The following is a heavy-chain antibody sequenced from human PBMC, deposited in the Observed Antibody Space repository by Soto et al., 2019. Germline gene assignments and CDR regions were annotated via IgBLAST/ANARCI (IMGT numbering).Heavy chain of an antibody. Sequence: GGSLRLSCAAPRFTFSRDAMPWARQGPGKGMEWVAVISYDGNNKYYEDPVKGRFTISRDNSKNTLYLQMNSLRAGDTAVYYCARTYYDILIGYFSPVYYYYFGMEAWGQGITVTVS. J-gene: IGHJ6*02. CDR2: ISYDGNNK. CDR3: ARTYYDILIGYFSPVYYYYFGMEA. V-gene: IGHV3-30-3*01. CDR1: RFTFSRDA. D-gene: IGHD3-9*01.